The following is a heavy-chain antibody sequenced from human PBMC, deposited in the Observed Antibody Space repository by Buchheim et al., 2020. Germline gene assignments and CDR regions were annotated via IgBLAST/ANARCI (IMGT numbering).Heavy chain of an antibody. J-gene: IGHJ6*02. Sequence: QVQLVESGGGVVQPGRSLRLSCAASGFTFSSYAMHWVRQAPGKGLEWVAVISYDGSNKYYADSVKGRFPISRDNSKNTLYLQMNSLRAEDTAVYYCARDAEVGVYYYYGMDVWGQETT. D-gene: IGHD2-8*01. V-gene: IGHV3-30-3*01. CDR3: ARDAEVGVYYYYGMDV. CDR2: ISYDGSNK. CDR1: GFTFSSYA.